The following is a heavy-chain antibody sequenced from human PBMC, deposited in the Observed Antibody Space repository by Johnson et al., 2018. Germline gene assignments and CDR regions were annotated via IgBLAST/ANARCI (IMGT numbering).Heavy chain of an antibody. Sequence: VQLVESGGGLVQPGGSLRLSCAASGFTFSTYWMTWVRQAPGKGLEWVANIKEAGSEKNYVDSVRGRVTISRDNADNSLFLQMNTLRVEDTAKYYCARTGIYSPPYYYYGMDVWGQGTTVTVSS. V-gene: IGHV3-7*01. CDR1: GFTFSTYW. D-gene: IGHD3-10*01. CDR3: ARTGIYSPPYYYYGMDV. J-gene: IGHJ6*02. CDR2: IKEAGSEK.